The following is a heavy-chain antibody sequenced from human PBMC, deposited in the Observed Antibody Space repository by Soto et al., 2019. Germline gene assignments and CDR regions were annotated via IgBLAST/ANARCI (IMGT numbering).Heavy chain of an antibody. D-gene: IGHD3-10*01. J-gene: IGHJ4*02. CDR3: ASLNGVWGARPSRPVDY. V-gene: IGHV3-30-3*01. CDR1: GFTFSSYA. Sequence: QVQLVESGGGVVQPGRSLRLSCAASGFTFSSYAMHWVRQAPGKGLEWVAVISYDGSNKYYADSVKGRFTISRDNSKNTLYLQMNSLRAEDTAVYYCASLNGVWGARPSRPVDYWGQGTLVTVSS. CDR2: ISYDGSNK.